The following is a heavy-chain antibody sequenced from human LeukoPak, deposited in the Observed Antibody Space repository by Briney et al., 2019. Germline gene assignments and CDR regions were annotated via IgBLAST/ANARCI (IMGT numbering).Heavy chain of an antibody. CDR2: ISGSGSST. CDR1: GGSIRSSYYY. Sequence: ETLSLTCTVSGGSIRSSYYYWGWIRQPPGKGLEWVSGISGSGSSTYYADSVKGRFTLSRDYPKNTLYLQMNSLRAEDTAVYFCAKYSGSYYYPPNWDSWGQGTLVTVSS. D-gene: IGHD1-26*01. CDR3: AKYSGSYYYPPNWDS. V-gene: IGHV3-23*01. J-gene: IGHJ4*02.